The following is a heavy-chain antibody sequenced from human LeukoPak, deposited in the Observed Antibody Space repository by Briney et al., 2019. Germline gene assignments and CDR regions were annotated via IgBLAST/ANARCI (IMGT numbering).Heavy chain of an antibody. CDR3: AGSIKSAFDI. V-gene: IGHV4-61*02. CDR2: IYTSGST. CDR1: GFSISSGSYY. J-gene: IGHJ3*02. Sequence: SETLSLTCTVSGFSISSGSYYWSWIRQPAGKGLEWIGRIYTSGSTNYNPSLKSRVHISVDKSKKPFSLKLSSVTAADTAVYYCAGSIKSAFDIWGQGTMVTVSS. D-gene: IGHD6-6*01.